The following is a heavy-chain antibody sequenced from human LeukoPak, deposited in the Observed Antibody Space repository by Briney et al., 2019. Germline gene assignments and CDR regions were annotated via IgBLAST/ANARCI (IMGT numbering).Heavy chain of an antibody. V-gene: IGHV1-18*01. Sequence: GASVKVSCKASGYTFTSYGISWVRQAPGQGLEWMGWISAYNGNTNYAQKLQGRVTMTTDTSTSTAYMELRSLRSDDTAVYYCARGLHYYDSSGYSVYFDYWGQGTLVTVSS. CDR2: ISAYNGNT. CDR3: ARGLHYYDSSGYSVYFDY. D-gene: IGHD3-22*01. CDR1: GYTFTSYG. J-gene: IGHJ4*02.